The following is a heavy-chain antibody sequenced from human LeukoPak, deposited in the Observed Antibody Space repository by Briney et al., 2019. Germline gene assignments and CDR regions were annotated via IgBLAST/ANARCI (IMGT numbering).Heavy chain of an antibody. Sequence: SETLSLTCAVYGGSFSGYYWSWIRQPPGKGLEWIGEINHSGSTNYNPSLKSRVTISVDTSKNQFSLELSSVTAADTAVYYCARSYDSSGYYFRQGYYLDYWGQGTLVTVSS. J-gene: IGHJ4*02. V-gene: IGHV4-34*01. CDR2: INHSGST. CDR3: ARSYDSSGYYFRQGYYLDY. D-gene: IGHD3-22*01. CDR1: GGSFSGYY.